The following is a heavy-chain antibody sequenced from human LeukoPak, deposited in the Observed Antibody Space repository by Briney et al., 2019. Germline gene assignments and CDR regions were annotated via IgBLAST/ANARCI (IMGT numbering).Heavy chain of an antibody. J-gene: IGHJ5*02. V-gene: IGHV4-34*01. CDR1: GESFIDYY. D-gene: IGHD1-7*01. Sequence: SETLSLTCSVSGESFIDYYWAWIRQPPGKGLEWIGEIKHGGGTNYSPSLKSRVTISQDTYRNQFSLKLSSVTAADTAVYYCARVRNWNYVYWFDPWGQGTLVTVSS. CDR3: ARVRNWNYVYWFDP. CDR2: IKHGGGT.